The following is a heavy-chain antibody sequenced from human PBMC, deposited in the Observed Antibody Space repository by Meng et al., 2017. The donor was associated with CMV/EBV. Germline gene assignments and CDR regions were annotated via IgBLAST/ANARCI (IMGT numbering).Heavy chain of an antibody. J-gene: IGHJ4*02. D-gene: IGHD2-21*01. CDR2: IKQDGSEK. Sequence: GGSLRLSCAASGFTFSSYWMSWVRQAPGKGLEWVANIKQDGSEKYYVDSVKGRFTISRDNAKNSLYLQMNSLRAEDTAVYYCARGMCGGDCYYFDYWGQGTLVTVSS. CDR3: ARGMCGGDCYYFDY. CDR1: GFTFSSYW. V-gene: IGHV3-7*01.